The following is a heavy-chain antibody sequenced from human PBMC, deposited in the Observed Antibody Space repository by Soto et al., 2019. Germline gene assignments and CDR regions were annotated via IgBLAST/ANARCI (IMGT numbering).Heavy chain of an antibody. CDR1: GFSFGIYA. J-gene: IGHJ4*02. D-gene: IGHD3-3*01. CDR3: ARWSYLDY. V-gene: IGHV3-23*01. CDR2: ISGSDGKT. Sequence: GSLRRSCAASGFSFGIYALSWVRQAPWKGLEWVSTISGSDGKTFYADSVKGRFSISRDTSQSTLYLQMNSLRADDTAMYYCARWSYLDYWGQGTRVTVS.